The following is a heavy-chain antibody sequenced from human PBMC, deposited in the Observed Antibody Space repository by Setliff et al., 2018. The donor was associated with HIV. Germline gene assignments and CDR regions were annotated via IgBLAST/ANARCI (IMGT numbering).Heavy chain of an antibody. V-gene: IGHV5-51*01. CDR3: TRHPLRPGIAGYFYFVDV. D-gene: IGHD3-9*01. Sequence: GESLKISCRASGYTFTNYWIGWVRQMPGKGLEWIDVIYPGDSVTRYGPSFQGQVFISADRSITTAYLEWSSLKPSDTAMYYCTRHPLRPGIAGYFYFVDVWGTGTTVTVSS. CDR2: IYPGDSVT. J-gene: IGHJ6*03. CDR1: GYTFTNYW.